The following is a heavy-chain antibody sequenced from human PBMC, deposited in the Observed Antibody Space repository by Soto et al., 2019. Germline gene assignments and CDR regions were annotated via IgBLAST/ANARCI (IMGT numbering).Heavy chain of an antibody. Sequence: QLVQSGAEVKKPGASVKVSCKASGYTFTSHGISWVRQAPGQGLEWMGWVSGYNGNTNYAQKFQGRVTMTTDTSTTTAYMELRSLTSDDTAVYYCARDLGAKVYYWGQGNLVTVSS. CDR2: VSGYNGNT. V-gene: IGHV1-18*01. CDR1: GYTFTSHG. D-gene: IGHD3-16*01. CDR3: ARDLGAKVYY. J-gene: IGHJ4*01.